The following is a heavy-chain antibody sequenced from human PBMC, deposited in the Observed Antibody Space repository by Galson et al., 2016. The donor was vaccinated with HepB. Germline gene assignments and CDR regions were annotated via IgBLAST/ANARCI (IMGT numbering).Heavy chain of an antibody. J-gene: IGHJ6*02. CDR1: GYPFTTNT. Sequence: SVKVSCKASGYPFTTNTLNWVRQAPGEGLEWMGWINTNTGNPTYAQGFTGRFVFSLDTSVNTAYLQISSLKAEDTAVYYCARNFTGLYCSSTGCQGGYKYSAMDVWGQGTTVTVSS. D-gene: IGHD2-2*01. CDR3: ARNFTGLYCSSTGCQGGYKYSAMDV. V-gene: IGHV7-4-1*02. CDR2: INTNTGNP.